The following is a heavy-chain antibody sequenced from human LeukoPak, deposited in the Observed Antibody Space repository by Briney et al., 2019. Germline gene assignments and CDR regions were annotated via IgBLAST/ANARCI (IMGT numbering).Heavy chain of an antibody. CDR2: ISWNSGSI. CDR1: GFTCDDYA. V-gene: IGHV3-9*01. Sequence: GGSLRLSCAASGFTCDDYARHWVRQAPGNGLEWVSGISWNSGSIGYADSVKGRFTISRDNAKNSLYLQMNSLRAEDTALYYCAKGLYGDPNYYFDYWGQGTLVTVSS. D-gene: IGHD4-17*01. J-gene: IGHJ4*02. CDR3: AKGLYGDPNYYFDY.